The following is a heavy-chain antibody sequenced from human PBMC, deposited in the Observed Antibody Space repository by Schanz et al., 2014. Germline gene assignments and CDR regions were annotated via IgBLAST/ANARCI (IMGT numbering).Heavy chain of an antibody. J-gene: IGHJ4*02. D-gene: IGHD3-16*01. CDR2: ISGSGVIT. CDR1: GFTFSTYA. V-gene: IGHV3-23*04. Sequence: EVQLVESGGGLVQPGGSLRLSCATSGFTFSTYAMSWVRQAPGKGLEWVSGISGSGVITYYEDSVKGRFTISRDNSRKTLSLQMNSLRAEDMAVYYCAKHRHYADNNGYPGIDYWGQGTLVTVS. CDR3: AKHRHYADNNGYPGIDY.